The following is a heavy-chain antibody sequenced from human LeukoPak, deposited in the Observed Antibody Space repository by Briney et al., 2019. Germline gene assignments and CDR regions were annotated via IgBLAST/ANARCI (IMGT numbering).Heavy chain of an antibody. CDR3: AKCSGGSCYSSVGY. CDR1: GFTFSSYA. V-gene: IGHV3-23*01. J-gene: IGHJ4*02. CDR2: ISGSGEST. Sequence: PGRSLRLSCAASGFTFSSYAMSWVRQAPGKGLEWVSAISGSGESTYYADSVKGRFTISRDNSKNTLHLQMNSLRAEDTALYYCAKCSGGSCYSSVGYWGQGTLVTVSS. D-gene: IGHD2-15*01.